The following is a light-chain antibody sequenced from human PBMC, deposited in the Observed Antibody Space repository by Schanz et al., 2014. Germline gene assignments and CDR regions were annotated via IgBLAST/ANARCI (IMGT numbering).Light chain of an antibody. CDR3: SSYEGSHNYV. Sequence: QSALTQPRSVSGSPGQSVSISCTGTSSGVGDLNYVSWYQQLPGKAPRLLIYDINKRPSGVPDRFSGSKSGNTASLTVSGLQAEDEADYYCSSYEGSHNYVFGTGTKLTVL. J-gene: IGLJ1*01. CDR1: SSGVGDLNY. V-gene: IGLV2-11*01. CDR2: DIN.